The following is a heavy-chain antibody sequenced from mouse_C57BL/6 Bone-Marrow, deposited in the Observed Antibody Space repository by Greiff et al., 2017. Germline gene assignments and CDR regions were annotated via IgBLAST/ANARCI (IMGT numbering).Heavy chain of an antibody. D-gene: IGHD2-1*01. CDR1: GFTFSSYA. Sequence: DVMLVESGEGLVKPGGSLKLSCAASGFTFSSYAMSWVRQTPEKRLEWVAYISSGGDYFYYASTVKGRFPISIDNARNTLYLQMSSLKSEDTTMYYCTRELQGAPYFDYWGQGTTLTVSS. CDR3: TRELQGAPYFDY. J-gene: IGHJ2*01. CDR2: ISSGGDYF. V-gene: IGHV5-9-1*02.